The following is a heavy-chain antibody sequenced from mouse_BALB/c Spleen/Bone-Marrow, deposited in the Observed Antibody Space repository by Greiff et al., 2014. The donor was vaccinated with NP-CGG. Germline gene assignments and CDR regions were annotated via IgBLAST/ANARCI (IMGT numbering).Heavy chain of an antibody. CDR3: ARSGDSSGYGFAY. J-gene: IGHJ3*01. Sequence: QVQLKESGPELVKPGALVKISCKASGYTFTSYDINRVKQRPGRGLEWIGWIYPGDGSTKYNEKFKGKATLTADKSSSTAYMQLSSLTSENSAVYFCARSGDSSGYGFAYWGQGTLVTVSA. CDR2: IYPGDGST. V-gene: IGHV1S56*01. CDR1: GYTFTSYD. D-gene: IGHD3-2*01.